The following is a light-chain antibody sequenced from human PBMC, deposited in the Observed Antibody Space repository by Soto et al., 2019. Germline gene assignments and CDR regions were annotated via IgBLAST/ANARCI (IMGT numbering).Light chain of an antibody. Sequence: EIVLTQSPGTLSLSPGERATLSCRASQSVRSRYLAWYQQKPGQAPRLLIYGSSSMPPGIPDRVSGSGSGTEFTLTISRLEPEDFAVYYCQQYGTSPQTFGQGTKVEIK. CDR2: GSS. CDR1: QSVRSRY. CDR3: QQYGTSPQT. V-gene: IGKV3-20*01. J-gene: IGKJ1*01.